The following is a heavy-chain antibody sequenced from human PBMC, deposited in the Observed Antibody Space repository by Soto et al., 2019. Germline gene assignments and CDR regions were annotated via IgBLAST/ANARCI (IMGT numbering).Heavy chain of an antibody. CDR2: ISTDNGNT. CDR3: ARGMDDAFDI. CDR1: GYSFLSYD. Sequence: QVQLVQSGAEVKKPGASVKVSCKASGYSFLSYDISWVRQAPGQGLEWMGWISTDNGNTNYAQKVQGRVTMTTDTSTRTAYMDLRSLRSDDTAVYYCARGMDDAFDIWGQETMVTVSS. J-gene: IGHJ3*02. V-gene: IGHV1-18*01.